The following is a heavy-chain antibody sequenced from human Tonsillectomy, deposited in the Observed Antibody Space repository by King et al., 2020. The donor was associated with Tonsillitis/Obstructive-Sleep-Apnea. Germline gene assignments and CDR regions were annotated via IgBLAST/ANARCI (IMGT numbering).Heavy chain of an antibody. V-gene: IGHV5-10-1*03. CDR1: GYSFTNYW. J-gene: IGHJ6*02. CDR2: IDPSDSYT. CDR3: ATTYDYDSGSYYPYYYYGMDV. D-gene: IGHD3-10*01. Sequence: QLVQSGAEVKKPGESLRISCKGSGYSFTNYWINWVRQMPGKGLEWMGRIDPSDSYTNYSPSFQGHVTISADKSISTAYLQWSSLKASDTAMYYCATTYDYDSGSYYPYYYYGMDVWGQGTTVTVSS.